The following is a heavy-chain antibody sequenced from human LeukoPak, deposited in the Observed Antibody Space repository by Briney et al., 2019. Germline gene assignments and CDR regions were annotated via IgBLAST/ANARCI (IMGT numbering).Heavy chain of an antibody. V-gene: IGHV4-4*07. J-gene: IGHJ6*02. Sequence: SETLSLTCTVSGGSFCHYHWRWIPQPAGKGLEWVGRIYTSGSTNYNPSVKSRVTMSVVTSNDQFSLKLTSLTVVDTAVNYCARQPPQCYGMDVCGQGTTVAVSS. CDR2: IYTSGST. CDR1: GGSFCHYH. CDR3: ARQPPQCYGMDV. D-gene: IGHD1-14*01.